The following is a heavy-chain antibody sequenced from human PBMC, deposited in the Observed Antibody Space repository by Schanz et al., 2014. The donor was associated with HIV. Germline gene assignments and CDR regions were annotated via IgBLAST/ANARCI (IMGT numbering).Heavy chain of an antibody. CDR1: GFTFSNYG. J-gene: IGHJ6*02. D-gene: IGHD3-3*01. CDR3: ARGLGAPYYDFRSGYYKGVIYYGMDV. Sequence: QVQLVESGGGVVQPGRSLRLSCAASGFTFSNYGMHWVRQAPGKGLEWVAVISHDGSKKYYADSVRGRITISRDNSKNTLYLQMNSLRAEDTAVYYCARGLGAPYYDFRSGYYKGVIYYGMDVWGQGTTVTVSS. V-gene: IGHV3-33*05. CDR2: ISHDGSKK.